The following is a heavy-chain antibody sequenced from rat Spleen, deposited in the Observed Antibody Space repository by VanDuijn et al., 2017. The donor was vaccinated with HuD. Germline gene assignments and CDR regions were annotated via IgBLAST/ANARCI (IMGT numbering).Heavy chain of an antibody. Sequence: EVQLVASGGGLVQPGGSLKLSCAASGFTFSNYDMAWVRQAPTKGLEWVASIRPSGDGTYYRDSVKGRFTVSRDNAKSTLYLQMDSLRSEDTASYYCTRPMALNWFAYWGQGTLVTVSS. D-gene: IGHD1-3*01. V-gene: IGHV5-25*01. CDR1: GFTFSNYD. CDR3: TRPMALNWFAY. CDR2: IRPSGDGT. J-gene: IGHJ3*01.